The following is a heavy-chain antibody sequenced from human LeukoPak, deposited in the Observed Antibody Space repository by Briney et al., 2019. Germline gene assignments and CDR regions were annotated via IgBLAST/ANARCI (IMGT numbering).Heavy chain of an antibody. J-gene: IGHJ6*03. D-gene: IGHD4-17*01. CDR1: GYTFTSYD. Sequence: ASVKVSCKASGYTFTSYDINWVRQATGQGLEWMGWMNPNSGNTGYAQKFQGRVTITRNTSISTAYMELSSLRSEDTAVYYCARGGGDYDHYYYYMDVWGQGTMVTVSS. CDR2: MNPNSGNT. V-gene: IGHV1-8*03. CDR3: ARGGGDYDHYYYYMDV.